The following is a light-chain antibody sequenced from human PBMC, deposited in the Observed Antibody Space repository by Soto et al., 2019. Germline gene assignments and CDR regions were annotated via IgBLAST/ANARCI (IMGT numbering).Light chain of an antibody. CDR3: QQYHDWRRT. Sequence: EIVLTQSPATLSVSPGERVTLSCRASQRLHGSLLWFQKKSGQPPRLLIYGATARVAGVPVRFSGSGGGTEFTLTISSLQSEDFASYFCQQYHDWRRTFGQGTKVDIK. J-gene: IGKJ2*01. CDR1: QRLHGS. V-gene: IGKV3-15*01. CDR2: GAT.